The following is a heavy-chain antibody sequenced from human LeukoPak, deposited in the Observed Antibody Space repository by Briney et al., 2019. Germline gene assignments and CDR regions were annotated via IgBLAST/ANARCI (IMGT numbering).Heavy chain of an antibody. D-gene: IGHD5-18*01. CDR3: ARGALGNTAMAPFDY. V-gene: IGHV4-61*02. J-gene: IGHJ4*02. CDR2: IYTSGST. CDR1: GGSISSGSYY. Sequence: SETLSLTCTVSGGSISSGSYYWSWIRQPAGKGLEWIGRIYTSGSTNYNPSLKSRFTISVDTSKNQFSLKLSSVTAADTAVYYCARGALGNTAMAPFDYWGQGTLVTVSS.